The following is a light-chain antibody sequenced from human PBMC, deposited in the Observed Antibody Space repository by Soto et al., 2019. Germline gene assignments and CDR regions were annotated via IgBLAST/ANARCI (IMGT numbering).Light chain of an antibody. CDR2: GAS. V-gene: IGKV3-20*01. Sequence: EIVLTQSPGTLSLSPGERATLSCRASQSVSSSYLAWYQQKPGQAPRLLLYGASSRATGIPDRFSGSGSGTDFPLTISRLEPEDFAVYYCQQYGSSPPTTFGQGTRLEIK. CDR1: QSVSSSY. CDR3: QQYGSSPPTT. J-gene: IGKJ5*01.